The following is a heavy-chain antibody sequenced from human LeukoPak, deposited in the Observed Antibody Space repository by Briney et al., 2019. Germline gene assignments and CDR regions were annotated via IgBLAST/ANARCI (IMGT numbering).Heavy chain of an antibody. V-gene: IGHV4-61*02. CDR2: IYTSGST. CDR3: TRDSGTTGVVKFDP. Sequence: SETLSLTCTVSGGSISSGSYYWSWIRQSAGKGLEWIGRIYTSGSTNYNPSLKSRVTISLDTSKNQFSLRLTSVTAADTAVYYCTRDSGTTGVVKFDPWGQGILVTVSS. D-gene: IGHD4-23*01. J-gene: IGHJ5*02. CDR1: GGSISSGSYY.